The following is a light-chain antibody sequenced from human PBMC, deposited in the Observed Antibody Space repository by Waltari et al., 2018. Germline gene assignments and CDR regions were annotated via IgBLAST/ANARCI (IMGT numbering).Light chain of an antibody. J-gene: IGKJ4*01. Sequence: DIQMTQSPPSLSASVGDRVTITCRASQNIRTYLTWYQQTPGKAPRLLIYAAYTLRAGVPARFSASGSATNFTLTISSLQPEDFATFYCQQTYSDPRTFGGGTKV. V-gene: IGKV1-39*01. CDR2: AAY. CDR1: QNIRTY. CDR3: QQTYSDPRT.